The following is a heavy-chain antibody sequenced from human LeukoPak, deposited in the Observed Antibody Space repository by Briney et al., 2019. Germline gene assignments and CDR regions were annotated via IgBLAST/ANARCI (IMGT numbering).Heavy chain of an antibody. Sequence: GASVKVSCKASGYTFSSYGITWVRQAPGLGLEWMGWISAYNGNTVYAQRFQGRVSMTTDTSTNTAYMEVRSLTSDDTAIYYCARAKRSTVTTLDYWGQGTLVTVSS. CDR3: ARAKRSTVTTLDY. J-gene: IGHJ4*02. V-gene: IGHV1-18*01. CDR2: ISAYNGNT. CDR1: GYTFSSYG. D-gene: IGHD4-17*01.